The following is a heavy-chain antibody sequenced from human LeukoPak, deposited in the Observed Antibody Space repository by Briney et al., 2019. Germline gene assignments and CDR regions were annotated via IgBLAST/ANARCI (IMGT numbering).Heavy chain of an antibody. J-gene: IGHJ4*02. CDR1: GGSISSSSYY. D-gene: IGHD4-17*01. CDR3: ARVSTTVTSLLDY. CDR2: IYYSGST. V-gene: IGHV4-39*01. Sequence: SETLSLTCTVSGGSISSSSYYWGWIRQPPGKGLEWVGTIYYSGSTYYNPSLKSRVTISVDTSKNQFSLKLSSVTAADTAVYYCARVSTTVTSLLDYWGQGTLVTVSS.